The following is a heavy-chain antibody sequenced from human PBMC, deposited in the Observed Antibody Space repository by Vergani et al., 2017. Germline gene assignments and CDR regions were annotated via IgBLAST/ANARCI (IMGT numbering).Heavy chain of an antibody. CDR2: IYHSGSA. Sequence: QVQLQESGPGLVKPSQTLSLTCTVSGGSISSAGYFWSWIRQHPGKGLELIGYIYHSGSAYYNPSLESRVTMSVDTSKNQFSLEVTSVTAADTAIYFCARTESFILRYFHWALWGEAAQLADSS. CDR1: GGSISSAGYF. J-gene: IGHJ4*02. V-gene: IGHV4-31*03. D-gene: IGHD3-9*01. CDR3: ARTESFILRYFHWAL.